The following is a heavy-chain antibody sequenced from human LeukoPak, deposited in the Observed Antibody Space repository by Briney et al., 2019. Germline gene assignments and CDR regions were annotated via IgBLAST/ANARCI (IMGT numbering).Heavy chain of an antibody. CDR1: GGSVSGYY. J-gene: IGHJ4*02. CDR2: INHSGST. D-gene: IGHD4-17*01. Sequence: PSETLSLTCAVYGGSVSGYYWSWIRQPPGKGLEWIGEINHSGSTNYNPSLKSRVTISVDTSKNQFSLKLSSVTAADTAVYYCAPGDYGDYWGQGTLVTVSS. V-gene: IGHV4-34*01. CDR3: APGDYGDY.